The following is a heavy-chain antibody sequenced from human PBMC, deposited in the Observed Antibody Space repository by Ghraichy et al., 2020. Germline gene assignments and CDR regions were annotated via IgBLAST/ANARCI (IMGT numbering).Heavy chain of an antibody. V-gene: IGHV4-59*01. Sequence: SETLSLTCTVSGGSISSYYWSWIRQPPGKGLEWIGYIYYSGSTNYNPSLKSRVTISVDTSKNQFSLKLSSVTAADTAVYYCAREGGSSRYYGMDVWGQGTTVTVSS. J-gene: IGHJ6*02. D-gene: IGHD6-6*01. CDR3: AREGGSSRYYGMDV. CDR1: GGSISSYY. CDR2: IYYSGST.